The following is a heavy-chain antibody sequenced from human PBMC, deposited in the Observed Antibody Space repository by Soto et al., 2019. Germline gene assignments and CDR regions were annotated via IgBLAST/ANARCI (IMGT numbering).Heavy chain of an antibody. J-gene: IGHJ4*02. V-gene: IGHV4-28*01. Sequence: PSETLSLTCAFSGYSISSSNWWVWIRQPPGKGLEWIGYIYYSGTTYYNPSLKSRVTMSVDTSKNQFSLKLTSVTAVDTAMYYCARREIQGPIDYWGQGTLVTVSS. D-gene: IGHD1-26*01. CDR3: ARREIQGPIDY. CDR2: IYYSGTT. CDR1: GYSISSSNW.